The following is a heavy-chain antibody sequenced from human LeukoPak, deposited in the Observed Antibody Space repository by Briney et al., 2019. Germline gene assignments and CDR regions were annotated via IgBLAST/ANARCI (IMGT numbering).Heavy chain of an antibody. J-gene: IGHJ3*02. CDR3: AKDIPFTYYYDPRGAFDI. Sequence: GGSLRLSCAASGFTFSSYGMHWVRQAPGKGLEWVAVISYDGRNKYYEDSVKGRFTISRDNSKNTLYLQMNSLRAEDTAVYYCAKDIPFTYYYDPRGAFDIWGQGTMVTVSS. CDR2: ISYDGRNK. D-gene: IGHD3-22*01. V-gene: IGHV3-30*18. CDR1: GFTFSSYG.